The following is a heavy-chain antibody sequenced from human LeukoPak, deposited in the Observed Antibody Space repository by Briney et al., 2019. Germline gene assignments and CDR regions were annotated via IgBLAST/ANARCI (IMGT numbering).Heavy chain of an antibody. Sequence: PGGSLRLSCAASGFTFSSYAMSWVRQAPGKGLEWVANIKQDGSEKYYVDSVKGRFTISRDNAKNSLYLQMNSLRAEDTAVYYCARGTGANYWGQGTLVTVSS. V-gene: IGHV3-7*01. J-gene: IGHJ4*02. CDR1: GFTFSSYA. CDR3: ARGTGANY. D-gene: IGHD1-14*01. CDR2: IKQDGSEK.